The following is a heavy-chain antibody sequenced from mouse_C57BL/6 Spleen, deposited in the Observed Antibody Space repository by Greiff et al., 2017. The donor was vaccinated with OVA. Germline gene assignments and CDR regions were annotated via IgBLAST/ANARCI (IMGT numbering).Heavy chain of an antibody. CDR3: ARDDGYL. Sequence: QVQLQQPGAELVKPGASVKMSCKASGYTFTSYWITWVKQRPGQGLEWIGDIYPGSGSTNYNEKFKSKATLTGDTSSSTAYMQLSSLTSEDSAVYYCARDDGYLWGQGTTLTVSS. J-gene: IGHJ2*01. D-gene: IGHD2-3*01. CDR2: IYPGSGST. V-gene: IGHV1-55*01. CDR1: GYTFTSYW.